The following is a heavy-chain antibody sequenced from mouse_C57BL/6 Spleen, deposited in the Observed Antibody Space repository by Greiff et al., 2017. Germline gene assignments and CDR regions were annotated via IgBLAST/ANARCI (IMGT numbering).Heavy chain of an antibody. Sequence: QVQLKESGAELVRPGTSVKVSCKASGYAFTNYLIEWVKQRPGQGLEWIGVINPGSGGTNYNEKFKGKATLTADKSSSTAYMQLSSLTSEDSAVYFFARKPAYYYAMDYWGQGTSVTVSS. CDR3: ARKPAYYYAMDY. J-gene: IGHJ4*01. V-gene: IGHV1-54*01. CDR2: INPGSGGT. CDR1: GYAFTNYL.